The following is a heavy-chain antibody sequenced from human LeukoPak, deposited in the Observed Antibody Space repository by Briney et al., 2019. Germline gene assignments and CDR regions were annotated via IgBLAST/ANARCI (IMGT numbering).Heavy chain of an antibody. CDR3: ARYSWGIVGATYNY. CDR1: GFTFDDYG. D-gene: IGHD1-26*01. J-gene: IGHJ4*02. V-gene: IGHV3-20*04. CDR2: INWNGGST. Sequence: GPGGSLRLSCAASGFTFDDYGMSWVRQAPGKGLEWVSGINWNGGSTGYADSVKGRFTVSRDNAKNSLYLQMNSLRAEDTALYYCARYSWGIVGATYNYWGQGTLVTVSS.